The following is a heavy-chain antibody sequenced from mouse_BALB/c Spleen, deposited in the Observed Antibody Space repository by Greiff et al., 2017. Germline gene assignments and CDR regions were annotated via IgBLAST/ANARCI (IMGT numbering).Heavy chain of an antibody. V-gene: IGHV1S41*01. Sequence: DLVKPGASVKLSCKASGYTFTSYWINWIKQRPGQGLEWIGRIAPGSGSTYYNEMFKGKATLTVDTSSSTAYIQLSSLSSEDSAVYFCARSGANWEGQNWGQGTLVTVSA. J-gene: IGHJ3*01. CDR2: IAPGSGST. CDR3: ARSGANWEGQN. D-gene: IGHD4-1*01. CDR1: GYTFTSYW.